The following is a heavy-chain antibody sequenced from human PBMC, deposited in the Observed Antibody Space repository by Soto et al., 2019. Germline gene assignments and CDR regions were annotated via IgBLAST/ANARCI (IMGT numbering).Heavy chain of an antibody. V-gene: IGHV1-18*01. D-gene: IGHD2-15*01. CDR2: INPYNGKT. CDR3: ARVQIVVVVGGTPADY. J-gene: IGHJ4*02. CDR1: GYIFSTHG. Sequence: QVQLEQSGAEVKKSGASVKVSCKASGYIFSTHGINWVRQAPGQGLEWMGWINPYNGKTNYAQKFQGRVTMTTETSRKTAYMGLRSLTSDDTAVYYCARVQIVVVVGGTPADYWGQGTLVTVSS.